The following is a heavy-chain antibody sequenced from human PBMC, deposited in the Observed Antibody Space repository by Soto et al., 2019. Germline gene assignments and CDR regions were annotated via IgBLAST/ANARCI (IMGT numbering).Heavy chain of an antibody. Sequence: SETLSLTCTVSGGSISSYYWSWIRQPPGKGLEWIGYIYYSGSTNYNPSLKSRVTISVDTSKNQFSLKLSSVTAADTAVYYCARHEADDMARXWGQGTLVTVSS. CDR2: IYYSGST. J-gene: IGHJ4*02. D-gene: IGHD3-9*01. CDR3: ARHEADDMARX. CDR1: GGSISSYY. V-gene: IGHV4-59*08.